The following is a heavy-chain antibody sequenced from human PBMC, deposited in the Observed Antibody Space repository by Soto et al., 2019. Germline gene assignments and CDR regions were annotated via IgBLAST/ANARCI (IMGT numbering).Heavy chain of an antibody. CDR2: IYYAGST. CDR1: GGSSRSGGYC. CDR3: TRGGDPYKTGH. J-gene: IGHJ4*02. V-gene: IGHV4-61*08. D-gene: IGHD2-21*01. Sequence: SETLSLTWTVSGGSSRSGGYCWSWIRQPPGKGLEWIGFIYYAGSTKYNPSLNSRVTISVDTSKNQFSLTVTSVNTADTAIYYCTRGGDPYKTGHWGQGTLVTVSS.